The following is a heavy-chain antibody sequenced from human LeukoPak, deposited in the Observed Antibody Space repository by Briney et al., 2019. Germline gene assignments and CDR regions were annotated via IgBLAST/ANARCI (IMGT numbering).Heavy chain of an antibody. CDR2: IYYSGST. V-gene: IGHV4-31*03. CDR3: ARVAAAGTGNAFDI. Sequence: SETLSLTCTVSGGSISSGGYYWSWIRQHPGKGLEWIGYIYYSGSTYYNPSLKSRVTISVDASKNQFSLKLSSVTAADTAVYYCARVAAAGTGNAFDIWGQGTMVTVSS. CDR1: GGSISSGGYY. D-gene: IGHD6-13*01. J-gene: IGHJ3*02.